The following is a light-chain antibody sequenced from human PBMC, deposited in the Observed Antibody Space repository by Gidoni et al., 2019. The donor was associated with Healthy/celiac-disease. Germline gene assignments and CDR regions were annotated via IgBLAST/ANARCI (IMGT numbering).Light chain of an antibody. V-gene: IGLV1-40*01. Sequence: QSVLTQPPSVSGAPGQRVTISCTGSSSNIGAGYDVHWYQQLPGTAPKLLLYGNSNRPSGAPDRFSVSKSGTSASLAITGLQAEDEADYYCQSYDSSLSGSYVFGTGTKVTVL. J-gene: IGLJ1*01. CDR2: GNS. CDR3: QSYDSSLSGSYV. CDR1: SSNIGAGYD.